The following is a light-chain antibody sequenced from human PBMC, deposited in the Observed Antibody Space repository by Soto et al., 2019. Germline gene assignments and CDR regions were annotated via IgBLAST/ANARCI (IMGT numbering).Light chain of an antibody. J-gene: IGLJ2*01. CDR1: SSNIGAAYD. CDR3: QSYDSSLSGVV. Sequence: QSVLTQPPSVSGAPGQRVTLSCTGSSSNIGAAYDVHWYQHLPGTAPKLLIYGNNNRPSGVPDRFSGSKSGTSASLAITGLQAEDEADYYCQSYDSSLSGVVFGGGTKVTVL. CDR2: GNN. V-gene: IGLV1-40*01.